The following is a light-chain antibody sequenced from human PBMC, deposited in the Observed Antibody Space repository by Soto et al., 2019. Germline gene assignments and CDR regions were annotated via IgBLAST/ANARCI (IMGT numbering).Light chain of an antibody. CDR3: QHYGSSPT. V-gene: IGKV3-20*01. J-gene: IGKJ1*01. Sequence: EIVLTQSPGTLSLSPGERATLSCRASQSASSSYLAWYQQKPGQAPRLLIYGASSRASGIPDRFSGSESGTDIPLTISRLEPEDFAVYYCQHYGSSPTFGQGTKVEIK. CDR2: GAS. CDR1: QSASSSY.